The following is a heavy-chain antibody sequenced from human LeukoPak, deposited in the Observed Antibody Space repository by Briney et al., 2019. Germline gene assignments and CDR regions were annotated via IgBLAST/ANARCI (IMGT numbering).Heavy chain of an antibody. D-gene: IGHD3-10*01. CDR3: ARYRGVIPDAFDI. V-gene: IGHV4-59*01. Sequence: SETLSLTCTVSGGSISSYYWSWIRQPPGKGLEWIGYIYYSGSTNYNPSLKSRVTISVDTSKNQFSLKLSSVTAADTAVYYCARYRGVIPDAFDIWGQGTMVTISS. CDR1: GGSISSYY. J-gene: IGHJ3*02. CDR2: IYYSGST.